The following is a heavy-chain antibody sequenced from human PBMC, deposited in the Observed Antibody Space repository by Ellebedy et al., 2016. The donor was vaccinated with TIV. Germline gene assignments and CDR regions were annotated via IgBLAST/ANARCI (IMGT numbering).Heavy chain of an antibody. V-gene: IGHV4-59*01. CDR2: VYHSGTS. D-gene: IGHD6-19*01. CDR1: GGFIGNSY. Sequence: MPSETLSLTCTVSGGFIGNSYWSWIRQPPGKGLEWIGYVYHSGTSDYTPSLRGRVTISVDTSLNQFSLKLNSVTAADTAVYYCARMGEGQQWLAPFDYWGQGTLVTVSS. J-gene: IGHJ4*02. CDR3: ARMGEGQQWLAPFDY.